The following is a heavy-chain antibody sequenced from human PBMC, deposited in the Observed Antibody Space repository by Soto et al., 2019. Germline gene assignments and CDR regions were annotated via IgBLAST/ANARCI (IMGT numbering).Heavy chain of an antibody. CDR2: ISWNSGSI. V-gene: IGHV3-9*01. J-gene: IGHJ4*02. Sequence: EVQLVESGGGLVQPGRSLRLSCAASGFTFDDYAMHWVRQAPGKGLEWVSGISWNSGSIGYADSVKGRFTISRDNAKNSLYLQMNSLRAEDTALYYCARDRHTARGDYFDYWGQGTLVTVSS. CDR3: ARDRHTARGDYFDY. D-gene: IGHD5-18*01. CDR1: GFTFDDYA.